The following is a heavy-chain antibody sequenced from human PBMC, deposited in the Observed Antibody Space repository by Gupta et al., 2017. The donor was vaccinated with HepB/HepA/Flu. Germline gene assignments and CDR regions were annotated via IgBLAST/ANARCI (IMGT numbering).Heavy chain of an antibody. CDR2: ISYGSSYI. CDR3: STASGIGNYGFDF. Sequence: VESGGGLVKPWGSLRLSCAASGFTFSSRCMNWVRQAPGKGLEWASSISYGSSYIYYAESVKGRFTISRDDAKSSVYLHMTALRAEDTAVYDCSTASGIGNYGFDFWGQGTRVTVSS. CDR1: GFTFSSRC. J-gene: IGHJ4*02. D-gene: IGHD1-7*01. V-gene: IGHV3-21*01.